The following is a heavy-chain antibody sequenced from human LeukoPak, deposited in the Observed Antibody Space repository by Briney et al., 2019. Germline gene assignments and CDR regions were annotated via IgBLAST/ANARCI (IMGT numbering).Heavy chain of an antibody. CDR3: ARDGYSSGQNWFDP. CDR2: INHSGST. V-gene: IGHV4-39*07. CDR1: GGSISSSSYY. J-gene: IGHJ5*02. Sequence: SETLSLTCTVSGGSISSSSYYWSWIRQPPGKGLEWIGEINHSGSTNYNPSLKSRVTISVDTSKNQFSLKLSSVTAADTAVYYCARDGYSSGQNWFDPWGQGTLVTVSS. D-gene: IGHD6-19*01.